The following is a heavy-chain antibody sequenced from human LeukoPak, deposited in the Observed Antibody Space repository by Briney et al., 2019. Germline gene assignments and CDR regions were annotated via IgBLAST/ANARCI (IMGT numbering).Heavy chain of an antibody. CDR2: IYYSGST. Sequence: SETLSLTCTVSGGSISSYYCSWIRKPPGKGLAWIGYIYYSGSTNYNPSLKSRVTISVDTSKNQFSLKLSSVTAADTAVYYCASFGVPAALDYYYMDVWGKGTTVTVSS. V-gene: IGHV4-59*01. J-gene: IGHJ6*03. CDR1: GGSISSYY. D-gene: IGHD2-2*01. CDR3: ASFGVPAALDYYYMDV.